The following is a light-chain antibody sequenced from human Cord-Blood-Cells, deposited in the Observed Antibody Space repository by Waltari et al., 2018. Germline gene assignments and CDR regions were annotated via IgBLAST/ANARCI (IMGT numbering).Light chain of an antibody. Sequence: EIVMTQSPATLSVSPGERANLSCRASQSVSSNLAWYQQKPGQAPRLLIYGASTRATGIPARFSDSGSGTEFTLIISSLQSEDFAVYYCQQYNNWPYTFGQGTKLEIK. CDR2: GAS. CDR1: QSVSSN. J-gene: IGKJ2*01. V-gene: IGKV3-15*01. CDR3: QQYNNWPYT.